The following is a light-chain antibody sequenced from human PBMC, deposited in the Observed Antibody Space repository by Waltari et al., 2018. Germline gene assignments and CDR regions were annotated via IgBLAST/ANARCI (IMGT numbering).Light chain of an antibody. V-gene: IGKV3-15*01. CDR3: HHYNTWPPGT. CDR2: DAS. J-gene: IGKJ2*02. CDR1: PTVNAN. Sequence: EIVMTQSPATLYVSPGERATLSCRASPTVNANLAWYQRTPGQAPRLLIYDASKRATGIPARFSGSGSGTDFTLTISSLQSEDFGIYYCHHYNTWPPGTFGQGTKLDNK.